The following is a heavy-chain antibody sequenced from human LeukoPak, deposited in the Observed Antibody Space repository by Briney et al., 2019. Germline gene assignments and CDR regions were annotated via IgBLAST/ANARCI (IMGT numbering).Heavy chain of an antibody. V-gene: IGHV4-59*01. CDR2: IHYSGTT. J-gene: IGHJ6*03. D-gene: IGHD1-1*01. Sequence: PSETLSLTCTVSGGSISSYYWSWIRQPPGQGLVWIGYIHYSGTTNYNPSLKGRVTISVDTSKNQFPLKLTSVTAADTAVYYCARVSWFPGTSYYYMDVWGKGTTVTVSS. CDR1: GGSISSYY. CDR3: ARVSWFPGTSYYYMDV.